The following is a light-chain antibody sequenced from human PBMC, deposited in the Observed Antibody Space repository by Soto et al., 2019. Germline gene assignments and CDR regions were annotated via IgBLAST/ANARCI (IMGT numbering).Light chain of an antibody. Sequence: AIQMTQPPSSLSASVGDTVTITCRASQGIRDDLGWYQQQPGKAPKLLIYTASRLQSGVPSRFSGSGSGTDFTLTISSLQPEDFATYYCLQDYNYPWTFGQGTKV. CDR3: LQDYNYPWT. V-gene: IGKV1-6*01. J-gene: IGKJ1*01. CDR1: QGIRDD. CDR2: TAS.